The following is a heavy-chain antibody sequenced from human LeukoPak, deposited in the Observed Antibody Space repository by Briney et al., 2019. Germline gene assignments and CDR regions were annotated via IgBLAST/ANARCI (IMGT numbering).Heavy chain of an antibody. Sequence: GGSLRLSCAASGFTLSSYWMSWVRQAPGKGLEWVANIKEDGSEKYYVDSVKGRFTISRDNAKNSLYLHMKSLTAEDTAMYYCARDWVAGVPFDAFDIWGQGTMVSVSS. CDR3: ARDWVAGVPFDAFDI. J-gene: IGHJ3*02. D-gene: IGHD3-10*01. V-gene: IGHV3-7*03. CDR1: GFTLSSYW. CDR2: IKEDGSEK.